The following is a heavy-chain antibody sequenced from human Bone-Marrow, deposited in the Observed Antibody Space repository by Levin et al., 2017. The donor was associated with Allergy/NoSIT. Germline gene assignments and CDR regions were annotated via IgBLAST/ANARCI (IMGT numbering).Heavy chain of an antibody. CDR3: AKHVPGAKTALDY. J-gene: IGHJ4*02. CDR2: IRDDGSES. D-gene: IGHD2-2*01. Sequence: PGGSLRLSCAASGFPFSSYWMSWVRQAPGKGLEWVANIRDDGSESYYVDSVKGRFTFSRDNAKNSLYLQMNSLRPEDTAVYHCAKHVPGAKTALDYWGQGSLVTVSS. V-gene: IGHV3-7*01. CDR1: GFPFSSYW.